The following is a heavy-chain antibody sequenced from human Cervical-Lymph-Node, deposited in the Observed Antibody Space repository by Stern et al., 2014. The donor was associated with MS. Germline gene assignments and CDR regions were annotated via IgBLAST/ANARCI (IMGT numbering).Heavy chain of an antibody. CDR2: SYIHVTDT. CDR1: GFRFSAYW. J-gene: IGHJ3*01. V-gene: IGHV3-74*02. Sequence: EEQLVESGGGIVQPGGSLRLSCAASGFRFSAYWIHWVRQVPGKGLVWVSRSYIHVTDTIYADSVKGRFTTSRDNAKNTLYLQMDSLRVEDTALYYCARGGLDHGFDVWGQGTMVTVSS. CDR3: ARGGLDHGFDV. D-gene: IGHD3-16*01.